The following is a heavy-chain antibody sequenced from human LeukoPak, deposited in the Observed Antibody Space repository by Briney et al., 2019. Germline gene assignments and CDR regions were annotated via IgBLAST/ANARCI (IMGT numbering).Heavy chain of an antibody. Sequence: ASVKVSCKASGYTFTNYGLNWVRQAPGQGLEWMGWINPNVGKPTYAQGFTGRFVLSLDTSVSTTYLQISGLKAEDTAVYYCARGSPWGVVPAALWGQGTLVTVSS. D-gene: IGHD2-2*01. V-gene: IGHV7-4-1*02. CDR2: INPNVGKP. CDR1: GYTFTNYG. CDR3: ARGSPWGVVPAAL. J-gene: IGHJ4*02.